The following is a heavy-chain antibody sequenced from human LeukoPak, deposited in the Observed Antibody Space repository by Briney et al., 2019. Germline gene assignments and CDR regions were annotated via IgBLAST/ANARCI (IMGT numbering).Heavy chain of an antibody. CDR3: AGGGGVVVYFDY. D-gene: IGHD2-15*01. V-gene: IGHV4-59*08. CDR1: GGSISSYS. CDR2: IFYTGST. Sequence: SETLSLTCTVSGGSISSYSWSWIRQPPGKGLEWIGYIFYTGSTNYNPSLKSRVTISLDTTKNQFSLKQSSVTAADTAVYYCAGGGGVVVYFDYWGQGALATVSS. J-gene: IGHJ4*02.